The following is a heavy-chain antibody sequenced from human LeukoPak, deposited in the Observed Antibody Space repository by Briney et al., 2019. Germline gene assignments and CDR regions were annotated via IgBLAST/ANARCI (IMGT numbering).Heavy chain of an antibody. V-gene: IGHV3-9*01. D-gene: IGHD4-23*01. CDR1: GFTFDDYA. J-gene: IGHJ4*02. CDR3: AKEVGTFDY. Sequence: GGSLRLSCAASGFTFDDYAMHWVRQVPGKGLEWVSGISWNSGSIGYADSVKGRFTISRDSAKNSLYLQMNSLRVEDTALYYCAKEVGTFDYWGQGTLVTVSS. CDR2: ISWNSGSI.